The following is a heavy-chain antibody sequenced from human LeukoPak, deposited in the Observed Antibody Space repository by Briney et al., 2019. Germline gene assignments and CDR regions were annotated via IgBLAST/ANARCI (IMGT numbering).Heavy chain of an antibody. V-gene: IGHV3-21*01. CDR2: ISSTSSYI. Sequence: GGSLRLSCVTSGFNFNIYTIVWVRQAPGKGLEWVSSISSTSSYISYADSVRGRFTVSRDNSKNTLYLQMNSLRAEDTAVYYCARDLGYSSGPNYWGQGTRVTVSS. D-gene: IGHD6-19*01. J-gene: IGHJ4*02. CDR1: GFNFNIYT. CDR3: ARDLGYSSGPNY.